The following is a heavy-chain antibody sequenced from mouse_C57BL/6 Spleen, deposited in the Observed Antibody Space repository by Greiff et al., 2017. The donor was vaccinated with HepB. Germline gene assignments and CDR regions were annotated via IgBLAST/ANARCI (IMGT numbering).Heavy chain of an antibody. CDR3: ARWGWLPFAY. D-gene: IGHD2-3*01. J-gene: IGHJ3*01. CDR2: IDPSDSET. V-gene: IGHV1-52*01. CDR1: GYTFTSYW. Sequence: VQLQHSGAELVRPGSSVKLSCKASGYTFTSYWMHWVKQRPIQGLEWIGNIDPSDSETHYNQKFKDKATLTVDKSSSTAYMQLSSLTSEDSAVYYCARWGWLPFAYWGQGTLVTVSA.